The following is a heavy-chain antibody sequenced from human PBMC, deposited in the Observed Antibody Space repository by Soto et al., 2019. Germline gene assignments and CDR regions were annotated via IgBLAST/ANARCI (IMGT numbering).Heavy chain of an antibody. J-gene: IGHJ6*02. CDR1: GGTFSSYA. D-gene: IGHD2-15*01. V-gene: IGHV1-69*01. CDR2: IIPIFGTA. CDR3: GRDPGDCSGGSCYYYYGMDV. Sequence: QVQLVQSGAEVKKPGSSVKVSCKASGGTFSSYAISWVRQAPGQGLEWMGGIIPIFGTANYAQKFQGRVTITADESTSTAYMELSSLRSEDTAVYYCGRDPGDCSGGSCYYYYGMDVWGQGTTVTVSS.